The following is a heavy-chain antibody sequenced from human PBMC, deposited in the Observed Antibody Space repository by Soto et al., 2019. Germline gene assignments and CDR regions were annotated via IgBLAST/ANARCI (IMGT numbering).Heavy chain of an antibody. CDR3: ASGGRPPFYGMDV. J-gene: IGHJ6*02. CDR1: GFTFSSYS. V-gene: IGHV3-48*01. CDR2: ISSSSSTI. Sequence: GGSLRLSCAASGFTFSSYSMNWVRQAPGKGLEWVSYISSSSSTIHYADSVKGRFTISRDNAKNSLYLQMNSLRAEDTAVYYCASGGRPPFYGMDVWGQGTTVTVSS.